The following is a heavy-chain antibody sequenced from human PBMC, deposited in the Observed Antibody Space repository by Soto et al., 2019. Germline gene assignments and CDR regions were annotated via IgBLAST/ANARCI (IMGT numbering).Heavy chain of an antibody. CDR2: IYYSGST. Sequence: PSETLSLTCSVSGGSISSSSYFWGWIRQPLGKGLEWIGSIYYSGSTYYNPSLKSRVTVSVDTSKNQFSLKLSSVTAADTAVYYCARVIGFDWILSNGNWFDPWGKGTPVTVSS. V-gene: IGHV4-39*01. D-gene: IGHD3-9*01. J-gene: IGHJ5*02. CDR3: ARVIGFDWILSNGNWFDP. CDR1: GGSISSSSYF.